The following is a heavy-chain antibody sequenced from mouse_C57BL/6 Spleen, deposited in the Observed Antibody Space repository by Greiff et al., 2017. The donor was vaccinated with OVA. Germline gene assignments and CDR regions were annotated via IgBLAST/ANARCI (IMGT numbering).Heavy chain of an antibody. CDR2: IYPGSGST. CDR1: GYTFTSYW. Sequence: QVQLQQSGAELVKPGASVKMSCKASGYTFTSYWITWVKQRPGQGLEWIGDIYPGSGSTNYNEKFKSKATLTVDTSSSTAYMQLSSLTSEDSAVYYCARIWNDGYYSYFDYWGQGTTLTVSS. CDR3: ARIWNDGYYSYFDY. J-gene: IGHJ2*01. V-gene: IGHV1-55*01. D-gene: IGHD2-3*01.